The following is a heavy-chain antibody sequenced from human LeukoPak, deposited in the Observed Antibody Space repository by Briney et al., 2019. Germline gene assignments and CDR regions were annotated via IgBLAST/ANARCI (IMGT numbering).Heavy chain of an antibody. CDR2: ISSSSSYI. CDR3: ATTPRGPYSSDFADYFDY. V-gene: IGHV3-21*04. Sequence: GGPLRLSCAASGFTFSSYSMNWVRQAPGKGLEWVSSISSSSSYIYYADSVKGRFTISRDNAKNSLYLQMNSLRSEDTAVYYCATTPRGPYSSDFADYFDYWGQGTLVTVSS. J-gene: IGHJ4*02. D-gene: IGHD6-19*01. CDR1: GFTFSSYS.